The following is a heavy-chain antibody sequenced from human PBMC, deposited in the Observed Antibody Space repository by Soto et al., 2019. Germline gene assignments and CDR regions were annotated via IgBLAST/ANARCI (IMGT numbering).Heavy chain of an antibody. J-gene: IGHJ5*02. Sequence: ASVKVSCKASGYTFTSYAMHWVRQAPGQRLEWMGWINAGNGNTKYSQKFQGRVTITRDTSASTAYMELSSLRSEDTAVYYCARDARPNIVVVPAAMVPYWFDPWGQGTLVTVSS. D-gene: IGHD2-2*01. CDR2: INAGNGNT. V-gene: IGHV1-3*01. CDR3: ARDARPNIVVVPAAMVPYWFDP. CDR1: GYTFTSYA.